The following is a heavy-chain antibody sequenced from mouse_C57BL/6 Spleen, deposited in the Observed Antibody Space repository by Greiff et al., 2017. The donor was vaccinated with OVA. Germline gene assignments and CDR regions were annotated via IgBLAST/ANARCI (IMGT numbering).Heavy chain of an antibody. Sequence: EVQLEESGGGLVQPGGSMKLSCVASAFTFSNYWMNWVRPSPEKGLEWVAQIRLKSDNYATHYAESVKGRFTISRDDSKSSVDLQRNNLRGEDTGSYYCTGDTDWGQGTTLTVSS. CDR2: IRLKSDNYAT. CDR3: TGDTD. J-gene: IGHJ2*01. V-gene: IGHV6-3*01. CDR1: AFTFSNYW.